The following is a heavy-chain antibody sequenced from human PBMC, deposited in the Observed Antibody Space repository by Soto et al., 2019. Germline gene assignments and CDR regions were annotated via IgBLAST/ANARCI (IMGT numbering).Heavy chain of an antibody. J-gene: IGHJ5*02. CDR3: AREYYDYVWGSYRSFWFDP. V-gene: IGHV3-33*01. D-gene: IGHD3-16*02. CDR1: GFTFSSYG. CDR2: IWYDGSNK. Sequence: GGSLRLSCAASGFTFSSYGMHWVRQAPGKGLEWVAVIWYDGSNKYYADSVKGRFTISRDNSKNTLYLQMNSLRAEDTAVYYWAREYYDYVWGSYRSFWFDPWGQGTLVTVSS.